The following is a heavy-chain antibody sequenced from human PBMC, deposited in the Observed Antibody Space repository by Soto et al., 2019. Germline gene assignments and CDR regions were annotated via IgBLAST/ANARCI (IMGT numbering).Heavy chain of an antibody. CDR1: GYTFTGYH. V-gene: IGHV1-2*02. CDR2: FKPFNGVT. CDR3: ARAVSPYYDHPAGTWFVP. D-gene: IGHD3-3*01. Sequence: ASVKVSCKASGYTFTGYHLHWVRQAPGQGLEWMGSFKPFNGVTNLAQNFQGRVTLTRDTSNNTAYMELSRLRSDDTAVYFCARAVSPYYDHPAGTWFVPWGQGTLVTVSS. J-gene: IGHJ5*02.